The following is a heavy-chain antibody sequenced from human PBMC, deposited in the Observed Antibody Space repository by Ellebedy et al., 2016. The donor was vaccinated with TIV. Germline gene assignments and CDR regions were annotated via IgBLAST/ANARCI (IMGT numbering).Heavy chain of an antibody. Sequence: GESLKISCAASGFTFSSYWMSWVRQAPGKGLEWVASIKQDGSEKYYVDSVKGRFTISRDNAKNSLYLQMNSLRAEDTDVYYCARVYDSIDYWGQGTLVTVSS. J-gene: IGHJ4*02. CDR2: IKQDGSEK. D-gene: IGHD3-22*01. CDR3: ARVYDSIDY. CDR1: GFTFSSYW. V-gene: IGHV3-7*01.